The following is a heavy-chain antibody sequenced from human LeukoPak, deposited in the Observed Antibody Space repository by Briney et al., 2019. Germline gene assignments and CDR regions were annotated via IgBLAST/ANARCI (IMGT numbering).Heavy chain of an antibody. Sequence: ASVKVSCKASGYTFTGYYMHWVRQAPGQGLEWMGWINPNSGGTNYAQKFQGRVTMTRDTSISTAYMELSRLRSDDTAVYYCAREYYDILTGYHPRYFDYWGQGTLVTVSS. CDR1: GYTFTGYY. V-gene: IGHV1-2*02. J-gene: IGHJ4*02. CDR3: AREYYDILTGYHPRYFDY. CDR2: INPNSGGT. D-gene: IGHD3-9*01.